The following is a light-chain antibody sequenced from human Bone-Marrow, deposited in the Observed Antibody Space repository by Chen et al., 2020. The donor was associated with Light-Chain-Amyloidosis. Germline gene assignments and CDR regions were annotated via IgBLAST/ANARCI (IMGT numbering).Light chain of an antibody. CDR3: QQYYSTPPT. Sequence: DIVMTQSPDSLAVSLGERATINCKSSQSVLYSSNNKNNLAWYQHKPGQPPKLLIYWASTRESGVSARISGSGSGTDFTLTISSLQAEDVAVYYCQQYYSTPPTFGPGTKLEIK. J-gene: IGKJ2*01. CDR1: QSVLYSSNNKNN. V-gene: IGKV4-1*01. CDR2: WAS.